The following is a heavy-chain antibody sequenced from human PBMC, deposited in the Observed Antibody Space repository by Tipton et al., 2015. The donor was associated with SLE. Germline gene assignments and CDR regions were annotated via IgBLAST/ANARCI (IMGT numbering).Heavy chain of an antibody. V-gene: IGHV1-18*01. J-gene: IGHJ6*02. CDR3: ARGHTAMVVSLFCYGMDV. CDR2: ISAYNGNT. Sequence: QLVQSGAEVKKPGASVKVSCKASGYTFTSYGISWVRQAPGQGLEWMGWISAYNGNTNYAQKLQGRVTMTTDTSTSTAYMELSSLRSDDTAVYYCARGHTAMVVSLFCYGMDVWGQGTTLTVSS. D-gene: IGHD5-18*01. CDR1: GYTFTSYG.